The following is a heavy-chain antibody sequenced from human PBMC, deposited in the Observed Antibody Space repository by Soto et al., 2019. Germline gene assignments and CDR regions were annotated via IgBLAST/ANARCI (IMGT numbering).Heavy chain of an antibody. CDR1: EFTFDKYY. Sequence: RGSLRLSCAASEFTFDKYYMTWVRQAPGKGPEWVANIKPDGSEQYYVDSVKGRFTISRDNANNSLYLQMNSLRAEDTAVYFCARGNWNYYYGFDVWGQGTTVTVSS. CDR3: ARGNWNYYYGFDV. J-gene: IGHJ6*02. V-gene: IGHV3-7*01. D-gene: IGHD1-20*01. CDR2: IKPDGSEQ.